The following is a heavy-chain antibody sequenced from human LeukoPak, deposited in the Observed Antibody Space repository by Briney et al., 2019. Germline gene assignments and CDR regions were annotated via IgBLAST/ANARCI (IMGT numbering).Heavy chain of an antibody. CDR1: GYTFTTYG. CDR3: ARDRGNDSGGYFRY. V-gene: IGHV1-18*01. Sequence: ASVKVSCKASGYTFTTYGISWVRQAPGQGLEWMGWISANNGNTNYAQKLQGRVTMTTDTSTTTAYMELRSLGSDDTAVYYCARDRGNDSGGYFRYWGQGTLVTVSS. CDR2: ISANNGNT. J-gene: IGHJ1*01. D-gene: IGHD3-22*01.